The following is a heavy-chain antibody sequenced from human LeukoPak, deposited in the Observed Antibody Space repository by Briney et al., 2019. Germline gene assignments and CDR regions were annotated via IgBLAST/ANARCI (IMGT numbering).Heavy chain of an antibody. CDR3: ARGPSITMVRGVLDPHFDL. CDR1: GGSFSGYY. CDR2: INHSGST. D-gene: IGHD3-10*01. V-gene: IGHV4-34*01. Sequence: SETLSLTCAVYGGSFSGYYWSWIRQPPGKGLEWIGEINHSGSTYYNPSLKSRVTISVDTSKNQFSLKLSSVTAADTAVYYCARGPSITMVRGVLDPHFDLWGRGTLVTVSS. J-gene: IGHJ2*01.